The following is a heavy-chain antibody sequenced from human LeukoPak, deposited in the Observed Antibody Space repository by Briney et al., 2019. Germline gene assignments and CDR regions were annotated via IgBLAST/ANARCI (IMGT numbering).Heavy chain of an antibody. V-gene: IGHV3-21*01. CDR2: ISSSSTYI. J-gene: IGHJ4*02. D-gene: IGHD3-10*01. CDR1: GFPFRSFS. Sequence: GGSLRLSCVASGFPFRSFSMNWVRQAPGKGLEWVSSISSSSTYIYYADSVKGRFTISRDNAKNSLYLQMNSLRVEDTAVYYCARAEGSGSSFDYWGQGTLVTVAS. CDR3: ARAEGSGSSFDY.